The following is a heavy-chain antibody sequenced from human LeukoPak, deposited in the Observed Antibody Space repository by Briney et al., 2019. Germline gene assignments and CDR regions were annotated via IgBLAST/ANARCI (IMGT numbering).Heavy chain of an antibody. CDR1: GGSISSSNW. Sequence: SGTLSLTCAVSGGSISSSNWWSWVRQPPGKGLEWIGEIYHSGSTNYNPSLKSRVTISVDTSKNQFSLKLSSVTAADTAVYYCARGNPAGTSSGMDVWGQGTTVTVSS. V-gene: IGHV4-4*02. CDR3: ARGNPAGTSSGMDV. CDR2: IYHSGST. J-gene: IGHJ6*02. D-gene: IGHD6-13*01.